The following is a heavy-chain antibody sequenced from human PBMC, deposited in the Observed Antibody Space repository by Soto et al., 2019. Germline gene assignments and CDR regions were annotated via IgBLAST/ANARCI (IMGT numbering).Heavy chain of an antibody. CDR3: ARRGSGGSCDY. Sequence: EVQLVASGGGLVQPGGSLRLSCAASGFTFSSYSMNWVRQAPGKGLEWVSYISSSSSTIYYADSVKGRFTISRDNAKNSLYLQMNSLRAEDTAVYYCARRGSGGSCDYWGQGTLVTVSS. D-gene: IGHD2-15*01. J-gene: IGHJ4*02. CDR1: GFTFSSYS. V-gene: IGHV3-48*01. CDR2: ISSSSSTI.